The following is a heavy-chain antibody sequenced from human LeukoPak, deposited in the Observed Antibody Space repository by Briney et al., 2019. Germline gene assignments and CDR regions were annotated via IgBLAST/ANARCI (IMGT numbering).Heavy chain of an antibody. CDR2: IWYDGSNK. J-gene: IGHJ4*02. Sequence: GGSLRLSCAASGFTFSSYGMHWVRQAPGKGLEWVAVIWYDGSNKYYADSVKGRFTISRDNSKNTLYLQMNSLRAEDTAVYYCAKESPACYYDSSGYSLDYWGQGTLVTVSS. CDR3: AKESPACYYDSSGYSLDY. CDR1: GFTFSSYG. D-gene: IGHD3-22*01. V-gene: IGHV3-33*06.